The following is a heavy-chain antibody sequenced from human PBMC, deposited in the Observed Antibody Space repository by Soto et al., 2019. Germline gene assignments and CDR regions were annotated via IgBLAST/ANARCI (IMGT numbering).Heavy chain of an antibody. Sequence: QVHLVQSGAEVKEPGSSVRVSCKASGDPFSSYIISWVRQAPGQGLEWMGRMIPIVKRANPAKKFQDRVTMTADKSKNTAYMELPTLTSEVTALYYCARARPHHYDEGGYPHGWFDPWGQGTLVTVSP. J-gene: IGHJ5*02. V-gene: IGHV1-69*08. CDR2: MIPIVKRA. CDR3: ARARPHHYDEGGYPHGWFDP. D-gene: IGHD6-6*01. CDR1: GDPFSSYI.